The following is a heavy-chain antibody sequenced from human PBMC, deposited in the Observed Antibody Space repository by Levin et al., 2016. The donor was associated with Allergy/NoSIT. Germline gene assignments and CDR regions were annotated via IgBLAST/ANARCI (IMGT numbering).Heavy chain of an antibody. Sequence: SETLSLTCTVSGGSISSYYWSWIRQPPGKGLEWIGYIYYSGSTNYNPSLKSRVTISVVTSKNQFSLKLTSVTAADTAVYFCARDRGDGNNSFAYWGQGTLVTVSS. D-gene: IGHD4-23*01. CDR3: ARDRGDGNNSFAY. CDR1: GGSISSYY. V-gene: IGHV4-59*01. J-gene: IGHJ4*02. CDR2: IYYSGST.